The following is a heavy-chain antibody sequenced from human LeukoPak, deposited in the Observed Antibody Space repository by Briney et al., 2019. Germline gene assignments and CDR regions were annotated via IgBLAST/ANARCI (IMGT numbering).Heavy chain of an antibody. J-gene: IGHJ1*01. V-gene: IGHV1-2*02. Sequence: ASVKVSCKASGYTFTGYYMHWVRQAPGQGLEWMGWINPNSGGTNYAQKFQGRVTMTRDTPISTAYMELRNLRPDDTAVYYCAKFEGQGATILDWGQGTLVTVSS. D-gene: IGHD5-24*01. CDR1: GYTFTGYY. CDR3: AKFEGQGATILD. CDR2: INPNSGGT.